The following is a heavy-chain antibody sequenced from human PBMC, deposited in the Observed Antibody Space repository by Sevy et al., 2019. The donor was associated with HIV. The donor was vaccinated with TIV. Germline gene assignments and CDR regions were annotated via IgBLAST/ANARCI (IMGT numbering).Heavy chain of an antibody. CDR1: GFTFSSYG. J-gene: IGHJ6*02. CDR3: ASEGHYGSGSYYYYYYGMDV. Sequence: GGSLRLSCAASGFTFSSYGMHWVRQAPGKGLEWVAVIWYDGSNKYYADSVNGRFTISRDNSKNTLYLQMNRLRAEDRAVYYCASEGHYGSGSYYYYYYGMDVWGQGTTVTVSS. V-gene: IGHV3-33*01. D-gene: IGHD3-10*01. CDR2: IWYDGSNK.